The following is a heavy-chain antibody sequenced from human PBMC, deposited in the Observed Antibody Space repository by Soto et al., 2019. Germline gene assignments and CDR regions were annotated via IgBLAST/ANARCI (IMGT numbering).Heavy chain of an antibody. CDR2: VNPDGSTT. V-gene: IGHV3-74*01. D-gene: IGHD1-26*01. Sequence: EVQLVESGGGLVQPGGSLRLSCAASKFSFSGSWMPWVRQAPGKGLMWVSRVNPDGSTTTYADSVKGRFTISRDNAKNTVFLQMNSLRADDTAVYYCAKVASGSYDWFDPWGQGTLVTVSS. CDR1: KFSFSGSW. J-gene: IGHJ5*02. CDR3: AKVASGSYDWFDP.